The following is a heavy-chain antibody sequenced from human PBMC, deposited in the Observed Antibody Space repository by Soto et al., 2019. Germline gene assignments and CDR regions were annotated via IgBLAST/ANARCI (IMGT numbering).Heavy chain of an antibody. Sequence: VQLQQGGAGLLKPSETLSLTCAVYGGAFSGYYWSLIREPPGKGLEWIGEVNHSGSTQYNPSLRSRVNLSVDTAKNQSSLILSPVTAADTAVYYCLRITGIVVVPAAADDFDTCGQGRIVTFSA. CDR1: GGAFSGYY. D-gene: IGHD2-2*01. CDR3: LRITGIVVVPAAADDFDT. J-gene: IGHJ3*02. V-gene: IGHV4-34*01. CDR2: VNHSGST.